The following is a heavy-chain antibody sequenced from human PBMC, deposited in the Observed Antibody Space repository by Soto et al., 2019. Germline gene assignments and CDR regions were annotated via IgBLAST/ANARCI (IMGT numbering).Heavy chain of an antibody. J-gene: IGHJ6*02. V-gene: IGHV3-15*07. CDR3: TTLPVKTTVVTPRGNYYYYGMDV. D-gene: IGHD4-17*01. Sequence: GGSLRLSCAASGFTFSNAWMNWVRQAPGKGLEWVGRIKSKTDGGTTDYAAPVKGRFTISRDDSKNTLYLQMNSLKTEDTAVYYCTTLPVKTTVVTPRGNYYYYGMDVWGQGTTVTVSS. CDR1: GFTFSNAW. CDR2: IKSKTDGGTT.